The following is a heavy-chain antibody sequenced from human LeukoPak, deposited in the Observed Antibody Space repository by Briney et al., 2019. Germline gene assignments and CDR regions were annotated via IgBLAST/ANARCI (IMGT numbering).Heavy chain of an antibody. Sequence: GGSLRLSCAASGFIFSNYGMNWVRQAPGKGLEWVAAISASGSATSYADSVRGRFTISRDNSKSTTYLQMNSLRAEDTAVYYCAKDTRHYDILTGYYRYWGQGTLVTVSS. CDR3: AKDTRHYDILTGYYRY. V-gene: IGHV3-23*01. D-gene: IGHD3-9*01. CDR1: GFIFSNYG. J-gene: IGHJ4*02. CDR2: ISASGSAT.